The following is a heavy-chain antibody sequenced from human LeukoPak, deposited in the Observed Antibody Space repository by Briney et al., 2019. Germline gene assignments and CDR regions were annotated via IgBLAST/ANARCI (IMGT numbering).Heavy chain of an antibody. V-gene: IGHV4-31*03. J-gene: IGHJ4*02. CDR3: ARDRSNTMVRGVID. CDR1: GGSISSGGYY. D-gene: IGHD3-10*01. CDR2: IYYSGST. Sequence: SETLSLTCTVSGGSISSGGYYWSWIRQHPGQGLEWIGYIYYSGSTYYNPSLKSRVTISVDTSKNQFSLKLSSVTAADTAVYYCARDRSNTMVRGVIDWGQGTLVTVSS.